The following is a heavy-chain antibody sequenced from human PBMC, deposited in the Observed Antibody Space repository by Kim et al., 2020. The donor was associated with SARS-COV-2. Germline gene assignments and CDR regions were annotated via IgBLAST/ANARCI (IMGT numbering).Heavy chain of an antibody. CDR2: IIPILGIA. CDR1: GGTFSSYA. J-gene: IGHJ6*03. CDR3: ARDSAGRYYYYMDV. V-gene: IGHV1-69*04. Sequence: SVKVSCKASGGTFSSYAISWVRQAPGQGLEWMGRIIPILGIANYAQKFQGRVTITADKSTSTAYMELSSLRSEDTAVYYCARDSAGRYYYYMDVWGKGTTVTVSS.